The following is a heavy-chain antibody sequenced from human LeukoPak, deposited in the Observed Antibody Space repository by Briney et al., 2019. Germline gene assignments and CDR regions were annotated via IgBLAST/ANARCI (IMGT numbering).Heavy chain of an antibody. Sequence: GGSLRLSCAASGFTFSSYEMNWVRQAPGKGLEWVSYISSSGSTIYYADSVKGRFTISRDNAKNSLYLQMNSLRAEDTAVYYCARDPAITGSDYWGQGTLVTVSS. CDR2: ISSSGSTI. D-gene: IGHD1-20*01. J-gene: IGHJ4*02. CDR3: ARDPAITGSDY. V-gene: IGHV3-48*03. CDR1: GFTFSSYE.